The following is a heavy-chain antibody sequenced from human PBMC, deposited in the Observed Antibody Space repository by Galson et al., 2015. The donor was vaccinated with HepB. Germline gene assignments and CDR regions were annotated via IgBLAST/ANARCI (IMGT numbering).Heavy chain of an antibody. D-gene: IGHD3-3*01. CDR2: ISVSGDFT. Sequence: SLRLSCAASGFPFSRYAMAWVRQAPGQGLEWVSGISVSGDFTYYGDSVKDRFTISRDNSKNTVFLQMNSLRADDTAVYFCANPGPKQDYWSAHYEGPRFDYWGQGALVIVSS. CDR1: GFPFSRYA. J-gene: IGHJ4*02. V-gene: IGHV3-23*01. CDR3: ANPGPKQDYWSAHYEGPRFDY.